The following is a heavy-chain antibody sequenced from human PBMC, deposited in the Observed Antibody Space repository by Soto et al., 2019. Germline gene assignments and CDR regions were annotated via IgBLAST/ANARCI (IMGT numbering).Heavy chain of an antibody. CDR2: ISAYNGNT. J-gene: IGHJ6*02. V-gene: IGHV1-18*04. Sequence: ASVKGSWKXSGYTFTRYGGSWGRQAPGQGLEWMGWISAYNGNTNYAQKLQGRVTMTTDTSTSTAYMELRSLRSDDTAVYYCARAGVATITIFYSGMDVWGQGTTVTVPS. CDR1: GYTFTRYG. D-gene: IGHD5-12*01. CDR3: ARAGVATITIFYSGMDV.